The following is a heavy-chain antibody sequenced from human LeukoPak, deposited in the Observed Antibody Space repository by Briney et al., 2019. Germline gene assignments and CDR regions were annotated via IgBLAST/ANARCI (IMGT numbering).Heavy chain of an antibody. CDR1: GFTFSSYS. D-gene: IGHD3-10*01. V-gene: IGHV3-53*05. Sequence: GGSLRLSCAASGFTFSSYSMSWVRQAPGKGLEWVSVIYSGGSTYYADSVKGRFTISRDNAKNSLYLQMNSLRAEDTALYYCAKDIGVLWFGFRAFDIWGQGTMVTVSS. CDR3: AKDIGVLWFGFRAFDI. J-gene: IGHJ3*02. CDR2: IYSGGST.